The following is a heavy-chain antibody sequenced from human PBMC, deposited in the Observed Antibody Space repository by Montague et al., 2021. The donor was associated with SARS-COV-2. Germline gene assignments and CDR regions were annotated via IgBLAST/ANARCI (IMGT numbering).Heavy chain of an antibody. CDR3: ASDGYSRPMTVFEY. V-gene: IGHV3-21*01. CDR2: ISKSRSDT. CDR1: GFTFSSYC. Sequence: SLRLSCAASGFTFSSYCMHWVRQTPGKGLECVSCISKSRSDTYYADFVKGRFTISRDNAKNSLYLQMNSLKAEDTAVYYCASDGYSRPMTVFEYWGQGALVAVSS. J-gene: IGHJ1*01. D-gene: IGHD2-15*01.